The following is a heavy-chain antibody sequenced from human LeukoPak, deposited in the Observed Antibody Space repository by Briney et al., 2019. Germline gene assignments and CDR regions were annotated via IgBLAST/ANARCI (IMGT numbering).Heavy chain of an antibody. D-gene: IGHD6-13*01. J-gene: IGHJ4*02. Sequence: PGGSLRLSCVVSGFTYSDYWMGWVRQAPGEGLEWVANIKPDGSATYYVDSVKGRFTISRDNAKSSLSLQMNSLRAEDTAVYYCARAGRYSSSWYPIDYWGQGTLVTVSS. V-gene: IGHV3-7*01. CDR2: IKPDGSAT. CDR3: ARAGRYSSSWYPIDY. CDR1: GFTYSDYW.